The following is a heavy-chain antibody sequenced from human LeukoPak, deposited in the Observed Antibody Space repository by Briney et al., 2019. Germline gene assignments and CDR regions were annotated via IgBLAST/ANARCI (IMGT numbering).Heavy chain of an antibody. CDR3: ARRNSSSLNWFDP. CDR2: IYYSGST. J-gene: IGHJ5*02. Sequence: SETLSLTCTVSGGSISSYYWSWIRQPPGKGLEWIGYIYYSGSTNYNPSLKSRVTISVDTSKNQFSLKLSSVTATDTAVYYCARRNSSSLNWFDPWGQGTLVTVSS. D-gene: IGHD6-13*01. V-gene: IGHV4-59*08. CDR1: GGSISSYY.